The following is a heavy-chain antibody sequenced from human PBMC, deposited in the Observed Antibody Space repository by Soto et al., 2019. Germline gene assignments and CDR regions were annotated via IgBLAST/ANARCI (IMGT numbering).Heavy chain of an antibody. CDR3: ARSHYYYYYYMDV. CDR1: GFTVSSNY. Sequence: GGSLRLSCAASGFTVSSNYMSWVRQAPGKGLEWVPVIYSGGSTYYADSVKGRFTISRHNSKNTLYLQMNSLRAEDTAVYYCARSHYYYYYYMDVWGKGTTVTVSS. J-gene: IGHJ6*03. V-gene: IGHV3-53*04. CDR2: IYSGGST.